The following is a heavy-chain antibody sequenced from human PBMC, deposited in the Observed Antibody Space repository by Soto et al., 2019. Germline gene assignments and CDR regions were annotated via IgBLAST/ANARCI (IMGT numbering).Heavy chain of an antibody. CDR1: GFTFSSYA. CDR2: ISYDGSNK. V-gene: IGHV3-30-3*01. Sequence: QVQLVESGGGVVQPGRSLRLSCAASGFTFSSYAMHWVRQAPGKGLEWVAVISYDGSNKYYADSVKGRFTISRDNSKNTLYLQMNSLRAEDPAVYYCARIQYYDILTGYYWSAKGDYGMDVWGQGTTVTVSS. D-gene: IGHD3-9*01. CDR3: ARIQYYDILTGYYWSAKGDYGMDV. J-gene: IGHJ6*02.